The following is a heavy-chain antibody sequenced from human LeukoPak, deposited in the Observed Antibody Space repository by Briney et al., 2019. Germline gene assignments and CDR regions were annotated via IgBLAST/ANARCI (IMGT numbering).Heavy chain of an antibody. CDR1: GFTFSSYA. J-gene: IGHJ4*02. CDR2: ISYDGSNK. Sequence: GRSLRLSCAASGFTFSSYAMHWVRQAPGKGLEWVAVISYDGSNKYYADSVKGRFTISRDNSKNTLYLQMNSLRAEDTAVYCCASPLIYGDYEVYWGQGTLATVSS. CDR3: ASPLIYGDYEVY. V-gene: IGHV3-30-3*01. D-gene: IGHD4-17*01.